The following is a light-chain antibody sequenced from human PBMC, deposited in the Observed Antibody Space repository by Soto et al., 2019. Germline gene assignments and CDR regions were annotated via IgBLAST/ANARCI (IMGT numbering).Light chain of an antibody. CDR3: SSYTSSTTVI. CDR2: NVS. CDR1: SSDIGGYDY. Sequence: QSALTQTASVSGSPGQSITFSCTGTSSDIGGYDYVSWYQQHPGKAPKLMIHNVSGRRSGVSSRFSGSKSGNTASLTISGLQAEDEADYYCSSYTSSTTVIFCGGTKHTVL. J-gene: IGLJ2*01. V-gene: IGLV2-14*01.